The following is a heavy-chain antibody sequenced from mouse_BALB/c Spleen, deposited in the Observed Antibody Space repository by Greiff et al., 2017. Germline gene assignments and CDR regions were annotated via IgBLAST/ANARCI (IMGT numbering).Heavy chain of an antibody. CDR3: AREGYYGSSVDY. V-gene: IGHV1-53*01. CDR1: GYTFTSYY. Sequence: VQLQQSGAELVKPGASVKLSCKASGYTFTSYYMYWVKQRPGQGLEWIGEINPSNGGTNFNEKFKSKATLTVDKSSNTAYMQLSSLTSEDSAVYYCAREGYYGSSVDYWGQGTTLTVSS. D-gene: IGHD1-1*01. CDR2: INPSNGGT. J-gene: IGHJ2*01.